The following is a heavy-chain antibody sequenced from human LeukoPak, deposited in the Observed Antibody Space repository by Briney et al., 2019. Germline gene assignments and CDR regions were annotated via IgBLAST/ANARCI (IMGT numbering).Heavy chain of an antibody. V-gene: IGHV1-8*01. J-gene: IGHJ3*02. CDR1: GDTFTIND. D-gene: IGHD3-22*01. CDR2: MNPNSGNT. CDR3: ARKKDYYDSSGYYFVAFDI. Sequence: ASVKVSCKASGDTFTINDINWVRQATGQGLEWMGWMNPNSGNTGYAQKFQGRVTMTRNTSISTAYMELTNLRSEDTAVYYCARKKDYYDSSGYYFVAFDIWGQGTMVTVSS.